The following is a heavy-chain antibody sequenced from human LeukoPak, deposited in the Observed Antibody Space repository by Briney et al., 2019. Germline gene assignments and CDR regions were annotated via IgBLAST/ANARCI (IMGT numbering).Heavy chain of an antibody. CDR2: IYYSGST. J-gene: IGHJ3*02. CDR3: ARSSYYDFWSGYPSGAFDI. Sequence: SETLSLTCTVSGGSISSSSYYWGWIRQPPGKGLEWIGSIYYSGSTYYNPSLKSRVTISVDTSKNQFSLKLSSVTAADTAVYYCARSSYYDFWSGYPSGAFDIWGQGTMVTVSS. CDR1: GGSISSSSYY. D-gene: IGHD3-3*01. V-gene: IGHV4-39*01.